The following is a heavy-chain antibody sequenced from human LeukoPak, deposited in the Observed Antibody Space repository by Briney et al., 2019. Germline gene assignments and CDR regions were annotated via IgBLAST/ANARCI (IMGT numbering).Heavy chain of an antibody. CDR3: SREDAALSYYFDY. V-gene: IGHV4-34*01. CDR2: INHSGST. CDR1: GGSFSGYY. Sequence: SETLSLTCAVYGGSFSGYYWSWIRQPPGKGLVWIGEINHSGSTNYNPSLKSRVTISVDTSKNQFSLKLSSVTAADTAVYYCSREDAALSYYFDYWGQGTLVTVSS. D-gene: IGHD2-15*01. J-gene: IGHJ4*02.